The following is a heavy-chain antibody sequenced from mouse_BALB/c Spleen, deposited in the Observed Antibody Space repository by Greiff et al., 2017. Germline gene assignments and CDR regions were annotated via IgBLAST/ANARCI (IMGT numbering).Heavy chain of an antibody. CDR2: INPSNGRT. Sequence: VQLQQPGAELVKPGASVKLSCKASGYTFTSYWMHWVKQRPGQGLEWIGEINPSNGRTNYNEKFKDKATLTVDKSSSTAYMQLSSPTSEDSAVYYCARGAQAWFAYWGQGTLVTVSA. V-gene: IGHV1S81*02. CDR3: ARGAQAWFAY. J-gene: IGHJ3*01. CDR1: GYTFTSYW.